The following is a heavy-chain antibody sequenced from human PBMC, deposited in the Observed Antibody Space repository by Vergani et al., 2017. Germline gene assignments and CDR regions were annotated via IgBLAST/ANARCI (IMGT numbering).Heavy chain of an antibody. D-gene: IGHD3-22*01. CDR3: AKDNVPGYYDSSGHCDY. J-gene: IGHJ4*02. Sequence: EVQLLESGGNLVQPGGSLRLSCAASGFTFTNFAMTWVRQAPGEGLEWVSGISGSGGFTYYADSVKGRFTISRDNSKNTMFLQMNNLRAEDTAVYYCAKDNVPGYYDSSGHCDYWGQGTLVTVSS. CDR2: ISGSGGFT. CDR1: GFTFTNFA. V-gene: IGHV3-23*01.